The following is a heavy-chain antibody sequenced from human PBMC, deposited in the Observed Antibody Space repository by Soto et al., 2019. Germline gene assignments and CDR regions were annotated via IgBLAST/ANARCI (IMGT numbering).Heavy chain of an antibody. CDR1: GYIFTNYG. V-gene: IGHV1-18*04. CDR3: ARGSSGALYDY. Sequence: QIHLVQSGAEVRKHGASVNVSCKTSGYIFTNYGVSWVRQAPGEGLEVVGWISGYNGYPKYGQRFQGRVTLSTDTSTTTGYMELRNLRSDDTAVYYCARGSSGALYDYWGQGTLLTVSS. CDR2: ISGYNGYP. J-gene: IGHJ4*02.